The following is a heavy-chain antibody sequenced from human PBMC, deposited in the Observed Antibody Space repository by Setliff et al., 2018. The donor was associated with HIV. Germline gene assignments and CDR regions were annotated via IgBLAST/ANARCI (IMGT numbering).Heavy chain of an antibody. Sequence: SVKVSCKTSGGTFGGSSAINWVRQAPGQGLEWMGRVVPVFNTVNYAQLFQDRITISADKSTSTAYMELSNLRSNDTALYYCACLGHASGWYGEADFWGQGTLVTVSS. CDR1: GGTFGGSSA. J-gene: IGHJ4*02. CDR2: VVPVFNTV. D-gene: IGHD6-19*01. V-gene: IGHV1-69*06. CDR3: ACLGHASGWYGEADF.